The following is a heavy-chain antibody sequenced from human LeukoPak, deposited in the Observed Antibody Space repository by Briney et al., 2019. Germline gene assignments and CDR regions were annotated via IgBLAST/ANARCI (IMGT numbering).Heavy chain of an antibody. CDR1: GFTFSSYA. CDR2: ISGSGGST. D-gene: IGHD3-10*01. Sequence: PGRSLRLSCAASGFTFSSYAMHWVRQAPGKGLEWVSFISGSGGSTYYADSVKGRFTISRDNSKNTLYLQMNSLRAEDTAVYYCAKDHRLVRGVTCFDFWGQGTLVTVSS. J-gene: IGHJ4*02. V-gene: IGHV3-23*01. CDR3: AKDHRLVRGVTCFDF.